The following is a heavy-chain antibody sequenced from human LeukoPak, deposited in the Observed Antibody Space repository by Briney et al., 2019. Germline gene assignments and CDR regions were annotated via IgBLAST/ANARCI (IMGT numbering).Heavy chain of an antibody. V-gene: IGHV3-15*01. CDR2: IKSKTDGGTT. J-gene: IGHJ6*02. CDR1: GFTFSNAW. CDR3: TTGGYKYDNDYYYGMDV. D-gene: IGHD3-22*01. Sequence: GGSLRLSCAASGFTFSNAWMSWVRQAPGKGLEWVGRIKSKTDGGTTDYAGPVKGRFTISRDDSRNTLYLQMNSLKTEDTAVYYCTTGGYKYDNDYYYGMDVWGQGTTVTVSS.